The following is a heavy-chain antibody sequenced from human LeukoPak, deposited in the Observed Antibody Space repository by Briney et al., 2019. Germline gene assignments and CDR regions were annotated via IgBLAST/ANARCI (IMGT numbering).Heavy chain of an antibody. D-gene: IGHD5-24*01. CDR2: ISSSSSYI. V-gene: IGHV3-21*04. CDR1: GFTFSSYS. J-gene: IGHJ3*02. Sequence: PGGSLRLSCAASGFTFSSYSMNWVRQAPGKGLEWVSSISSSSSYIYYADSVKGRFTISRDNAKNSLYLQMNSLRAEDTALYYCARVGMATIGAFDIWGQGTMVTVSS. CDR3: ARVGMATIGAFDI.